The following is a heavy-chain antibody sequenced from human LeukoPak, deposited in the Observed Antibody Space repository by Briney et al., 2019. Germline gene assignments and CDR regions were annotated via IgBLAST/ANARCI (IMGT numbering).Heavy chain of an antibody. Sequence: GASLRLSCAASGFTFSSYAMSWVRQAPGKGLEWVSAISGSGGSTYYADSVKGRFTISRDNSKNTLYLQMNSLRAEDTAVYYCAKGGYGDYRPRLNFDYWGQGTLVTVSS. D-gene: IGHD4-17*01. CDR2: ISGSGGST. CDR3: AKGGYGDYRPRLNFDY. CDR1: GFTFSSYA. V-gene: IGHV3-23*01. J-gene: IGHJ4*02.